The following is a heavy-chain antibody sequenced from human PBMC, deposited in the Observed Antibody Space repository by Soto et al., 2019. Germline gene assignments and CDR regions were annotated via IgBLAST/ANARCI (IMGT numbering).Heavy chain of an antibody. CDR1: WFTFIREA. V-gene: IGHV3-23*01. J-gene: IGHJ6*02. CDR3: AKGEGYYYYYGMDV. Sequence: GGSLRLSFASSWFTFIREAMSWVRQAPGKGLEWVSAISGSGGSTYYADSVKGRFTISRDNSKNTLHLQMNSLRAEDTAVYYCAKGEGYYYYYGMDVWGQGTTVTVSS. D-gene: IGHD1-26*01. CDR2: ISGSGGST.